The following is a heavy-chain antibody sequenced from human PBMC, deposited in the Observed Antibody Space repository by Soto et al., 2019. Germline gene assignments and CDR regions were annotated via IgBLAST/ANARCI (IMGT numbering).Heavy chain of an antibody. Sequence: SETLSLTCTVSGGSISSGGDYWSWIRQYPGQGLEWIGYIHYSGSTYYNPSLKSRVTISVDTSKNQFSLKLTSVTAADTAVYYCARCLGTHAFDIWGQGTMVTVSS. CDR2: IHYSGST. J-gene: IGHJ3*02. CDR1: GGSISSGGDY. V-gene: IGHV4-31*03. D-gene: IGHD1-1*01. CDR3: ARCLGTHAFDI.